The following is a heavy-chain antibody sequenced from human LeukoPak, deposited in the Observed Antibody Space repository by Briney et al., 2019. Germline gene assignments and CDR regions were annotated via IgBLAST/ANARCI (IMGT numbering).Heavy chain of an antibody. CDR3: GKDGHCHDSVCPTKIVVAGYVDH. Sequence: GVSLRLSCRASVFILTTYSMNWLRQAPGKGLECVSFIRAEGHRIYYGDSVRGRFTISRDNSNNMLYLQMNSLRAEDTAIYYCGKDGHCHDSVCPTKIVVAGYVDHWGQGTLVTVSS. J-gene: IGHJ4*02. CDR1: VFILTTYS. CDR2: IRAEGHRI. D-gene: IGHD6-19*01. V-gene: IGHV3-23*01.